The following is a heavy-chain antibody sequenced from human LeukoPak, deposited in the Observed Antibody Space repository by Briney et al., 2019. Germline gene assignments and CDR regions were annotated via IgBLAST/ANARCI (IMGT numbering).Heavy chain of an antibody. Sequence: GASVKVSCKASGYTFTSYGISWVRQAPGQGLEWMGWISAYNGNTNYAQKLQGRVTMTTDTSTSTAYMELRSLRSDDTAVYYRARDIEVGGAWGTRDAFDIWGQGTMVTVSS. D-gene: IGHD1-1*01. CDR1: GYTFTSYG. CDR3: ARDIEVGGAWGTRDAFDI. J-gene: IGHJ3*02. V-gene: IGHV1-18*01. CDR2: ISAYNGNT.